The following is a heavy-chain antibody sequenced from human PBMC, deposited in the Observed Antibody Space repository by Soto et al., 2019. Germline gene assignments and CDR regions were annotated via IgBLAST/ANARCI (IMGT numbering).Heavy chain of an antibody. D-gene: IGHD4-17*01. CDR1: GGSISSSSYY. CDR2: IYYSGST. V-gene: IGHV4-39*01. Sequence: QLQLQESGPGLVKPSETLSLTCTVSGGSISSSSYYWAWIRQPPGNGLEGIGSIYYSGSTYHNPSLKSRVTISVDTSKNQFSLKLSSVTAADTAVYYCARQPYHGTDYGDYSPPDLDYWGQGTLVTVSS. CDR3: ARQPYHGTDYGDYSPPDLDY. J-gene: IGHJ4*02.